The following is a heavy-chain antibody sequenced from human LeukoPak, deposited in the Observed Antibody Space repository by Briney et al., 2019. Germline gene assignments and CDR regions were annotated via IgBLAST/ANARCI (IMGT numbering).Heavy chain of an antibody. CDR1: GYTFTGYY. V-gene: IGHV1-2*02. CDR3: ARGMKSDY. CDR2: INPNSGGT. J-gene: IGHJ4*02. Sequence: ASVKVSCKASGYTFTGYYMHWVRQAPGQGLEWMGWINPNSGGTNYAQKFQGRVTMTRDTSTSTVYMELSSLRSEDTAVYYCARGMKSDYWGQGTLVTVSS.